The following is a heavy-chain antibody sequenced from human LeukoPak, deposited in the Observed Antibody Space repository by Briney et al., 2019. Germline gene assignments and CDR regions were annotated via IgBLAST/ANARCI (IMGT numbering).Heavy chain of an antibody. D-gene: IGHD6-6*01. CDR3: ARGGNDIAARYYYYGMDV. J-gene: IGHJ6*02. CDR2: INPSGGST. V-gene: IGHV1-46*01. Sequence: ASVTVSCKASGYTFTSYYMHWVRQAPGQGLEWMGIINPSGGSTSYAQKFQGRVTMTRDTSTSTVYMELSSLRSEDTAVYYCARGGNDIAARYYYYGMDVWGQGTTVTVSS. CDR1: GYTFTSYY.